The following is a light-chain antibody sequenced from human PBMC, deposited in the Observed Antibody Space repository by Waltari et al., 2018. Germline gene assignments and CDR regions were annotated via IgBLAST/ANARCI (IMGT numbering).Light chain of an antibody. CDR3: AAWDDSLSGPHWV. J-gene: IGLJ3*02. CDR1: SSNLGSNY. CDR2: RNN. V-gene: IGLV1-47*01. Sequence: QSVLTQPPSASGPPGQRVTIPCSGSSSNLGSNYVYCYQQLQGTAPKLLIYRNNQRPSGVPDRFSGSKSGTSASLAISGLRSEDEADYYCAAWDDSLSGPHWVFGGGTKLTVL.